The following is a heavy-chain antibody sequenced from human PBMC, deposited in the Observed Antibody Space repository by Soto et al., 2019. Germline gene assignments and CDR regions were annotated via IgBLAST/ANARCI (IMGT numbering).Heavy chain of an antibody. D-gene: IGHD2-21*02. Sequence: QITLKESGPTPVKPTQTLTLTCTFSGFSLSTSGVGVGWISQPQGKALEWFALISWVGDKRYSPSLRSRLTTSKDTSQHQVVLTMTSRDPVDTATYYCIQSRCGGDCLQSYASHYYYGMYVWGQGTTVTVSS. V-gene: IGHV2-5*02. J-gene: IGHJ6*02. CDR3: IQSRCGGDCLQSYASHYYYGMYV. CDR2: ISWVGDK. CDR1: GFSLSTSGVG.